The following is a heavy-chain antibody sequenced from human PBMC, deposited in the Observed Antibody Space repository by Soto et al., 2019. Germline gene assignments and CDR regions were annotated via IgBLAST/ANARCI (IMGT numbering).Heavy chain of an antibody. J-gene: IGHJ5*01. CDR2: ISSSADAT. CDR1: GFIFSSYD. V-gene: IGHV3-23*01. CDR3: AKSYFFSWYDS. Sequence: GGSLRLSCAASGFIFSSYDMAWVRQAPGKGLEWVSTISSSADATHYADSVKGRFTISRDNSKNTLYLQMNNLGAEDTATYYCAKSYFFSWYDSWGQGTLVTVSS. D-gene: IGHD3-10*01.